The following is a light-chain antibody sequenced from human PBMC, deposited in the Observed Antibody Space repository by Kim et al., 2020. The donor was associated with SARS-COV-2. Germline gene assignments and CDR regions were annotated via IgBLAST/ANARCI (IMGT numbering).Light chain of an antibody. Sequence: DIQMTQSPSSLSASVGDRVTITCRASQSISSYLNWYQQKPGKAPKLLIYAASSLQSGVPSRFSGSGSGTDFTLTISRLQPEDFAIYYCLQGYSTPLTFGGGTKVDIK. J-gene: IGKJ4*01. V-gene: IGKV1-39*01. CDR2: AAS. CDR1: QSISSY. CDR3: LQGYSTPLT.